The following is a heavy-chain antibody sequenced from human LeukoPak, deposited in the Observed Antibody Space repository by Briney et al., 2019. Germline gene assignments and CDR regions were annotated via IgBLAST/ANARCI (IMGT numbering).Heavy chain of an antibody. V-gene: IGHV1-69*01. CDR2: TIPIFGTA. Sequence: GASVKVSCKASGGTFSSYAISWVRQAPGQGLEWMGGTIPIFGTANYAQKFQGRVTITADESTSTAYMELSSLRSEDTAVYYCARPLHHITIFGVVITATFDPWGQGTLVTVSS. CDR1: GGTFSSYA. CDR3: ARPLHHITIFGVVITATFDP. D-gene: IGHD3-3*01. J-gene: IGHJ5*02.